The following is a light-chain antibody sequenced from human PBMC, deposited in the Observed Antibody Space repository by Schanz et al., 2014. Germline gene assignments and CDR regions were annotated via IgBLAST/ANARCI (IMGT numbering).Light chain of an antibody. CDR2: DVS. Sequence: QSALTQPASVSGSPGQSITISCTGTSSDVGTYNYVSWYQHHPGKAPKLMIYDVSDRPSGVSNRFSGSKSGNAASLTISGLQAEDEADYYCSSYTSSSTVVVFGGGTKLTVL. V-gene: IGLV2-14*03. J-gene: IGLJ2*01. CDR3: SSYTSSSTVVV. CDR1: SSDVGTYNY.